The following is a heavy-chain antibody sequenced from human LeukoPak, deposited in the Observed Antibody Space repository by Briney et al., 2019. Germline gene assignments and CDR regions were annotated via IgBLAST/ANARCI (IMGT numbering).Heavy chain of an antibody. V-gene: IGHV1-69*13. J-gene: IGHJ4*02. CDR1: GGTFISYA. D-gene: IGHD3-16*02. CDR3: ARGGPGYDYVWGSYRCDY. CDR2: IIPIFGTA. Sequence: VKVSCKASGGTFISYAISWVRQAPGQGLEWMGGIIPIFGTANYAQRFQGRVTITADESTSTAYMELSSLRSEDTAVYYCARGGPGYDYVWGSYRCDYWGQGTLVTVSS.